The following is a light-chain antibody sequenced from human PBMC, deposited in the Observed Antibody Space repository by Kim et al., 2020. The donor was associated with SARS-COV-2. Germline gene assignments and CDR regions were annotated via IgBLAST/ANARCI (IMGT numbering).Light chain of an antibody. CDR3: HSRDSSGNHQV. CDR2: AND. V-gene: IGLV3-19*01. J-gene: IGLJ2*01. Sequence: ALGQTVRITCQGDSLTTYYASWYQQKPGQAPVLVFYANDNRPSGIPDRFSGSSSGNTASLTITGTQAEDEADYFCHSRDSSGNHQVFGGGTKVTVL. CDR1: SLTTYY.